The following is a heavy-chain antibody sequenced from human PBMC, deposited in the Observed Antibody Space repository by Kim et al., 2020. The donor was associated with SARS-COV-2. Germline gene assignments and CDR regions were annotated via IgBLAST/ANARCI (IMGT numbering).Heavy chain of an antibody. J-gene: IGHJ6*02. CDR3: ETGPSDGSGNYGMDV. Sequence: DSGKDRLTISRDNSKNTLYMQRNSLRAEDTAVYYCETGPSDGSGNYGMDVWGQGTTVTVSS. V-gene: IGHV3-30*07. D-gene: IGHD3-10*01.